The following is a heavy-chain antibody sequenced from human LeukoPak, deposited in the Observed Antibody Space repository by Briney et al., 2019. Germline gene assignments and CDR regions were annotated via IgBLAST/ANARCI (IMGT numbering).Heavy chain of an antibody. V-gene: IGHV4-34*01. D-gene: IGHD3-22*01. CDR2: INHSGST. CDR1: GGSFSGYY. J-gene: IGHJ4*02. Sequence: SETLSHTCAVYGGSFSGYYWSWIRQPPGKGLEWIGEINHSGSTNYNPSLKSRVTISVDTSKNQFSLKLSSVTAADTAVYYCARAHDSSGYFEGALDYWGQGTLVTVSS. CDR3: ARAHDSSGYFEGALDY.